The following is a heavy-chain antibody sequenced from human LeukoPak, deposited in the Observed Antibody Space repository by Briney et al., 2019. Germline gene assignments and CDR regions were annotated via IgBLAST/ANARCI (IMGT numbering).Heavy chain of an antibody. CDR1: GGSISSYY. J-gene: IGHJ5*02. D-gene: IGHD4-11*01. CDR2: IYTSGST. V-gene: IGHV4-4*09. CDR3: ARLQTGDWFEP. Sequence: SESLSLTCTVSGGSISSYYWSWIRQPPGKGLEWIGYIYTSGSTNYNPSLKSRVTISVDTSKNQFSLKLSSVTAADTAVYYCARLQTGDWFEPWGQGTLVTVSS.